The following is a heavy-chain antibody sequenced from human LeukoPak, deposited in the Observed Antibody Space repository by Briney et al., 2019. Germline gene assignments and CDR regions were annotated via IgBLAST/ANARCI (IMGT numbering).Heavy chain of an antibody. CDR2: ISGSGKST. D-gene: IGHD3-3*01. J-gene: IGHJ4*02. CDR1: GFTFDSYA. V-gene: IGHV3-23*01. CDR3: AKDSYFDFWSGYFAEDN. Sequence: PGGSLRLSCAASGFTFDSYAMTWVRQAPGKGLEWVSGISGSGKSTYYADSMKGRFTISRDNSKNTLYLQMNSLRAEDTAVYYCAKDSYFDFWSGYFAEDNWGQGTLVTVSS.